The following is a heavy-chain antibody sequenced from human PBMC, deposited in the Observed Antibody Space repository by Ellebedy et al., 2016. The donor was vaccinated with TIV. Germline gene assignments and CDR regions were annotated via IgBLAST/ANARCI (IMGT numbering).Heavy chain of an antibody. CDR3: ARIQVQMDWGFDY. CDR1: GFSLTATPTN. J-gene: IGHJ4*02. V-gene: IGHV2-5*02. CDR2: IYWDDDK. Sequence: SGPTLVKPTQTLTLTCSFSGFSLTATPTNVGWIRQPPGKALEWLALIYWDDDKRYRPSLKSRLTIPKDTSKNQVVLTMTNMDPEDTATYYCARIQVQMDWGFDYWGQGTLVTVSS. D-gene: IGHD3/OR15-3a*01.